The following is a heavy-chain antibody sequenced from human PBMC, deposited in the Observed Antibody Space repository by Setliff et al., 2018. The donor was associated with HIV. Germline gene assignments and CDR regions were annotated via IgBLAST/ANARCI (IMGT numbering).Heavy chain of an antibody. D-gene: IGHD3-10*01. CDR1: GGSISSYY. Sequence: SETLSLTCNASGGSISSYYWSWIRQPSGKGLSWMGRIYSNGRTTHNPSLKSRVTISRDTSENQFSLRLSSVTAADTAVYYCARGSYTVRIDYWGQGTRVTVSS. CDR3: ARGSYTVRIDY. CDR2: IYSNGRT. J-gene: IGHJ4*02. V-gene: IGHV4-4*07.